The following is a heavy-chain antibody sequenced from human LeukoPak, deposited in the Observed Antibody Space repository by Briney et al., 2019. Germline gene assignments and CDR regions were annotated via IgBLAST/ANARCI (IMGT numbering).Heavy chain of an antibody. Sequence: GGSLRLSCAASGFTFSSYDRNWDRQAPGKGLEWFSSLSGSSSYIYYADSVRGRFTMSRDNAKNSLYLQMNSLRAEDTAIYYCAREQYTGYSSSWYAPGSVGFDPWGQGTLVTVSS. CDR3: AREQYTGYSSSWYAPGSVGFDP. D-gene: IGHD6-13*01. CDR1: GFTFSSYD. J-gene: IGHJ5*02. V-gene: IGHV3-21*01. CDR2: LSGSSSYI.